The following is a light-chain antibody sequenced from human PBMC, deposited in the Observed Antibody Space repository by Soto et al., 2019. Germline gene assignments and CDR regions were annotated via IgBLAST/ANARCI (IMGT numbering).Light chain of an antibody. CDR3: MQALQTRIT. V-gene: IGKV2-28*01. Sequence: VMTQSPDSLAVSLGERATINCKSSQSVLYSSNNKNYLAWYLQKPGQSPQLLIYLGSNRASGVPDRFSGSGSGTDFTLKISRVEAEDVGVYYCMQALQTRITFGQGTRLEIK. J-gene: IGKJ5*01. CDR1: QSVLYSSNNKNY. CDR2: LGS.